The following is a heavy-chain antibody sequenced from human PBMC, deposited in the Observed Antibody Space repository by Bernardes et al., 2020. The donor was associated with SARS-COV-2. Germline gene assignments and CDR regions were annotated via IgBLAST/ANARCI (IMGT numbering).Heavy chain of an antibody. J-gene: IGHJ4*02. CDR2: INPKSGGV. CDR3: ARTDTVAASSGRDCGGDCHSHY. Sequence: ASVKVSCEASGYIFTGYYIHWVRQAPGQGPEWMGWINPKSGGVRYVQKFQGRVRMTRDTSISTAYMELSRLTSDDTAVYYCARTDTVAASSGRDCGGDCHSHYWGQGTLVTVSS. CDR1: GYIFTGYY. D-gene: IGHD2-21*01. V-gene: IGHV1-2*02.